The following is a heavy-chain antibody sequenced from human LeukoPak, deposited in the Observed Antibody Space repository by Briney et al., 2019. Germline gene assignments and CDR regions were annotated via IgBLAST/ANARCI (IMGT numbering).Heavy chain of an antibody. J-gene: IGHJ3*02. CDR3: ARRGRDGYKRAFDI. V-gene: IGHV4-59*08. CDR1: GGSFSSYY. Sequence: PSETLCLTCTVSGGSFSSYYWSWIRQPPGKGLEWIGYIYYSGSTNYNASLKSRVNISVDPSKNQFSLKLSSVTAADTAVYYCARRGRDGYKRAFDIWGQGTMVTVSS. D-gene: IGHD5-12*01. CDR2: IYYSGST.